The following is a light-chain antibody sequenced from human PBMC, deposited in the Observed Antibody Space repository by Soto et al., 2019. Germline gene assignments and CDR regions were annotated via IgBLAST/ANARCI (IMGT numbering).Light chain of an antibody. Sequence: QSALTQPASVSGSPGQSITISCTGTSSDVRGHNYVSWYQQHPGKAPKFMIFEVSNRPSGVSNRFSGSKSGNTASLTISGLQAEDEADYYCSSYTSTNTWVFGGGTQLTVL. CDR3: SSYTSTNTWV. V-gene: IGLV2-14*01. CDR1: SSDVRGHNY. J-gene: IGLJ3*02. CDR2: EVS.